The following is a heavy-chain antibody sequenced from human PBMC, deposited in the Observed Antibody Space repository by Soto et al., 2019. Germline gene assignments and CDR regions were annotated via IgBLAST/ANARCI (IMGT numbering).Heavy chain of an antibody. CDR2: IYYSGST. CDR1: GGSISSGGYS. D-gene: IGHD6-19*01. CDR3: ARTRAVWFDP. Sequence: SETLSLTCAVSGGSISSGGYSWSWIRQPPGKGLEWIGSIYYSGSTYYNPSLKSRVTISVDTSKNQFSLKLSSVTAADTAVYYCARTRAVWFDPWGQGTPVTVSS. V-gene: IGHV4-39*01. J-gene: IGHJ5*02.